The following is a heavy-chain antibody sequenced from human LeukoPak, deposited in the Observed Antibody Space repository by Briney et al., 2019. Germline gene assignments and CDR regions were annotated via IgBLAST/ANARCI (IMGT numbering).Heavy chain of an antibody. J-gene: IGHJ6*02. V-gene: IGHV4-31*03. CDR3: ARDIMVRGVSGYGMDV. D-gene: IGHD3-10*01. CDR2: FYYSGST. CDR1: GGSISSGGYY. Sequence: SQTLSLTCTVSGGSISSGGYYWSWIRQHPGKGLEWIGYFYYSGSTYYNPSLKSRVTISVDTSKNQFSLKLSSVTAAGTAVYYCARDIMVRGVSGYGMDVWGQGTTVTVSS.